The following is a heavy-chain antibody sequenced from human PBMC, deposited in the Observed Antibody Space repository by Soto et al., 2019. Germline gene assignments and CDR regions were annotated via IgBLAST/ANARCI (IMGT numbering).Heavy chain of an antibody. V-gene: IGHV3-15*07. CDR1: GFSFSDAW. CDR3: TTDLQNRRYTWNFY. CDR2: IKTKSDSAAT. Sequence: EVQLAVSGGGFVKPGGSLRLSCAVSGFSFSDAWLNWVRQAPGKGLEWVGRIKTKSDSAATDYAAPVKGRFSISRDDSKNTLFLQLNSLQAEDTAVYYGTTDLQNRRYTWNFYWGQGTLVTVSS. D-gene: IGHD1-7*01. J-gene: IGHJ4*02.